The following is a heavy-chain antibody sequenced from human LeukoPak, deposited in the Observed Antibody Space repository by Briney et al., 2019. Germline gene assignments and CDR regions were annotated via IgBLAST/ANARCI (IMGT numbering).Heavy chain of an antibody. Sequence: GGSLRLSCAASGFTFSSYDMHWVRQATGKGLEWVSAIGTAGDTYYPGSVKGRFTISRENAKNSLYLQMNSLRAEDTAIYHCARVRDYSSSWYGAFEYWGQGTLVTVSS. CDR3: ARVRDYSSSWYGAFEY. V-gene: IGHV3-13*01. CDR2: IGTAGDT. D-gene: IGHD6-13*01. J-gene: IGHJ4*02. CDR1: GFTFSSYD.